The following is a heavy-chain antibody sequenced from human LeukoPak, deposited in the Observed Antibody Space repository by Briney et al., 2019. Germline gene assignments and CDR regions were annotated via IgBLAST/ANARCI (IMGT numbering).Heavy chain of an antibody. D-gene: IGHD2-15*01. J-gene: IGHJ3*02. CDR3: AREGDIVVVVAATQGAFDI. CDR1: GGSISSGYY. Sequence: SETLSLTCTVSGGSISSGYYWGWIRQPPGKGLEWIGSIYHSGSTYYNPSLKSRVTISVDTSKNQFSLKLSSVTAADTAVYYCAREGDIVVVVAATQGAFDIWGQGTMVTVSS. CDR2: IYHSGST. V-gene: IGHV4-38-2*02.